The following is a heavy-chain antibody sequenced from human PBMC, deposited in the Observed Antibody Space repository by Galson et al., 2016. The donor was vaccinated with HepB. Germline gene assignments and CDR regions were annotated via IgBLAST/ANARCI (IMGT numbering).Heavy chain of an antibody. J-gene: IGHJ4*02. CDR2: IWYDASKE. CDR1: GFSLNTYG. V-gene: IGHV3-33*01. CDR3: ATTLDYDLVTASGTDY. Sequence: SLRLSCAASGFSLNTYGMHWVRQAPGKGLEWVALIWYDASKEYYADYVKGRFTISRDKSKNTVYLQMNTLRAEDTAVYYCATTLDYDLVTASGTDYWGQGTLVTVSS. D-gene: IGHD3-9*01.